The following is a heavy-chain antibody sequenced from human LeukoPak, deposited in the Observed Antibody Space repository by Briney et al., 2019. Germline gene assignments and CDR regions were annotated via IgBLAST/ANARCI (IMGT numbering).Heavy chain of an antibody. CDR2: IYPGDSDT. D-gene: IGHD1-26*01. V-gene: IGHV5-51*01. J-gene: IGHJ6*03. CDR3: ARRRAGSSLDYYYYMDV. Sequence: GESLKISCKGSGYSFTSYWIGWVRQMPGKGLEWMGIIYPGDSDTRYSPSFQGQVTISADKSISTAYLQLSSLKASDTAMYYCARRRAGSSLDYYYYMDVWGKGTTVTVSS. CDR1: GYSFTSYW.